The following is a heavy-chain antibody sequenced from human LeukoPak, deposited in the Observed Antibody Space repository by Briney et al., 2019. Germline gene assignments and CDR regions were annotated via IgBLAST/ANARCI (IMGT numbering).Heavy chain of an antibody. CDR2: ISGSGGGT. CDR3: AKTTTGYSSGRYPGWPVDY. D-gene: IGHD6-19*01. V-gene: IGHV3-23*01. J-gene: IGHJ4*02. CDR1: GFTFSSYA. Sequence: GGSLRLSCAASGFTFSSYAVSWVRQAPGKGLEWVSAISGSGGGTFHADSVKGRFTISRYNSKNTVYLQMNSLSTEDTAVYYCAKTTTGYSSGRYPGWPVDYWGQGTLVTVSS.